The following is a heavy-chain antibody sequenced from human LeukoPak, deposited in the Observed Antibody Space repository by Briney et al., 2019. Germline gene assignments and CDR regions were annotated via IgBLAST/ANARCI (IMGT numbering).Heavy chain of an antibody. V-gene: IGHV1-69*05. Sequence: SVNVSFKASGGTFSSYAISWVRQAPARGVEWMGGIIPIFGTANYAQKFKGRVTITTDESKSTAYMELSSLRSEDTAVYYCARARLTAMVRRNAFDIWGQGTMVTVSS. CDR1: GGTFSSYA. CDR2: IIPIFGTA. J-gene: IGHJ3*02. D-gene: IGHD5-18*01. CDR3: ARARLTAMVRRNAFDI.